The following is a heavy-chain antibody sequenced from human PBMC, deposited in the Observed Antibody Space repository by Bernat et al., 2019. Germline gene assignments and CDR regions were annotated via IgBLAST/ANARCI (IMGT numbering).Heavy chain of an antibody. CDR3: ARQTMVRGPFDP. CDR2: IYYSGST. Sequence: QVQLQESGPGLVKPSETLSLTCAVSGYSISSGYYWSWIRQPPGKGLEWIGYIYYSGSTNYNPSLKSRVTISVDTSKNQFSLKLSSVTAADTAVYYCARQTMVRGPFDPWGQGTLVTVSS. V-gene: IGHV4-61*01. D-gene: IGHD3-10*01. J-gene: IGHJ5*02. CDR1: GYSISSGYY.